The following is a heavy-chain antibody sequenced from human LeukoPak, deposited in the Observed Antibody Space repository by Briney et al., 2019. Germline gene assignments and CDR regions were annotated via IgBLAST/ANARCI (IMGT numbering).Heavy chain of an antibody. V-gene: IGHV3-7*01. Sequence: GSLSLSCAASGFTFSNYWMSWVRQAPGKGLEWVANIKEDGSEKYYVDSVKGRFTISRDNARSSLYLQMNSLRAEDTAVYYCASGRQLGYWGQGTLVTVSS. CDR2: IKEDGSEK. CDR3: ASGRQLGY. D-gene: IGHD6-13*01. J-gene: IGHJ4*02. CDR1: GFTFSNYW.